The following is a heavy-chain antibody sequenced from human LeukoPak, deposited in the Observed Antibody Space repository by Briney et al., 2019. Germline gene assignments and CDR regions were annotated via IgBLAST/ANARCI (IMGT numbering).Heavy chain of an antibody. V-gene: IGHV3-23*01. CDR3: AKNGVNYWYFDL. CDR2: ISGSGGGT. J-gene: IGHJ2*01. Sequence: GGSLRLSCAASGFTFSSYAMSWVRQAPGKGLEWVSGISGSGGGTYNADSVKGRFTISRDNPKNTLYLQMNSLRAEDTAVYYCAKNGVNYWYFDLWGRGTLVTVSS. CDR1: GFTFSSYA. D-gene: IGHD2-8*01.